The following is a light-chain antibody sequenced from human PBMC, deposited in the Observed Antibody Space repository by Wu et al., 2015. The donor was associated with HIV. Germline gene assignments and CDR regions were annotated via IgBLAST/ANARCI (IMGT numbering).Light chain of an antibody. Sequence: DIQMTQSPSSLSASVGDRVTITCRASQGISKYLAWYQQKPGKAPKLLIFAASTLQSGVPSRFSGSGSGTDFTLTINSLHPEDVATYYCQKYNDAPWTFGQGTKVQIK. J-gene: IGKJ1*01. V-gene: IGKV1-27*01. CDR2: AAS. CDR1: QGISKY. CDR3: QKYNDAPWT.